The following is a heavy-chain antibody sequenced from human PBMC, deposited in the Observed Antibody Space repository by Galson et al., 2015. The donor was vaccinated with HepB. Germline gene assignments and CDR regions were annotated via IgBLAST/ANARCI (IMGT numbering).Heavy chain of an antibody. V-gene: IGHV3-30*18. CDR2: ISYDGSNK. D-gene: IGHD2-15*01. Sequence: SLRLSCAASGFTFSSYGMHWVRQAPGKGLEWVAVISYDGSNKYYADSVKGRFTISRDNSKNTLYLQMNSLRAEDTAVYYCAKDGSLLRDYYYYGMDVWGQGTTVTVSS. CDR3: AKDGSLLRDYYYYGMDV. J-gene: IGHJ6*02. CDR1: GFTFSSYG.